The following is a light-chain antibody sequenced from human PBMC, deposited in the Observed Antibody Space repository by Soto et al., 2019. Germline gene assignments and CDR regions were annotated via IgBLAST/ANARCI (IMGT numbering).Light chain of an antibody. CDR2: GAS. Sequence: EIVLTQSPATLSLSPGERATLSCRASQSVGSYLAWYQQKPGQAPRLLIYGASTRATGIPARFSGSGSGTEFTLTISRLEPEDFAVYYCQQYGSSPITFGQGTRREIK. CDR3: QQYGSSPIT. V-gene: IGKV3-20*01. J-gene: IGKJ5*01. CDR1: QSVGSY.